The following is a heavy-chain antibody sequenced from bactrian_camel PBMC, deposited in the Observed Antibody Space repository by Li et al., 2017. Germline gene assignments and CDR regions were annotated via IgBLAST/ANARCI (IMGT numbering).Heavy chain of an antibody. J-gene: IGHJ4*01. D-gene: IGHD1*01. V-gene: IGHV3S35*01. Sequence: VQLVESGGGLVQPGGSLRLSCAASGFTFSSYAMSWVRQAPGKGLEWVSSSSSGALSLVYADSVKGRFTISRDDTKNTVYLQMNSLKSEDTALYYCATDRLTLCGDGYCRNEYAYWGQGTQVTVS. CDR1: GFTFSSYA. CDR3: ATDRLTLCGDGYCRNEYAY. CDR2: SSSGALSL.